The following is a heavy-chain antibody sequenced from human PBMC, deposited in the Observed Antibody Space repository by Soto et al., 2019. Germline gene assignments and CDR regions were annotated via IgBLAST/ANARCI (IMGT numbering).Heavy chain of an antibody. Sequence: SETLSLTCTVSGGSVSSGSYYWSWIRQPPGKGLEWIGYIYYSGSTNYNPSLKSRVTISVDTSKNQFSLKLSSVTAADTAVYFCARDREVATVYYYYGMDVWGQGTTVTVSS. CDR1: GGSVSSGSYY. CDR3: ARDREVATVYYYYGMDV. D-gene: IGHD5-12*01. J-gene: IGHJ6*02. CDR2: IYYSGST. V-gene: IGHV4-61*01.